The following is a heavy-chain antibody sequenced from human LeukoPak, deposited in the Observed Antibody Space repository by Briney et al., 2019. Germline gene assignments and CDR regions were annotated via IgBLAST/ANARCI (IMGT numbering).Heavy chain of an antibody. CDR3: ARALRLAVNLDY. D-gene: IGHD6-19*01. Sequence: GGSLRLSCAASGFTFDDYAMHWVRQAPGKGLVWVSHIDSEGSSTNYADSVKGRSTISRDNAKNTLYLQMNSLRAEDTAVYYCARALRLAVNLDYWGQGTLVTVSS. CDR1: GFTFDDYA. CDR2: IDSEGSST. J-gene: IGHJ4*01. V-gene: IGHV3-74*01.